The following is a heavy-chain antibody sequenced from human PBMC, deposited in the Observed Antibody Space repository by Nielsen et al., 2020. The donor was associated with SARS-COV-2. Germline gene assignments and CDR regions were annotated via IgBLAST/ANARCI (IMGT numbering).Heavy chain of an antibody. D-gene: IGHD6-19*01. CDR2: ISYDGSNK. J-gene: IGHJ4*02. Sequence: GGSLRLSCAASGFTFSSYGMHWVRQAPGKGLEWVAVISYDGSNKNYADSVKGRFTISRDNSKNTLYLQMNGLRAEDTAVYYCAKSYSSGWNFDYWGQGTLVTVSS. CDR3: AKSYSSGWNFDY. V-gene: IGHV3-30*18. CDR1: GFTFSSYG.